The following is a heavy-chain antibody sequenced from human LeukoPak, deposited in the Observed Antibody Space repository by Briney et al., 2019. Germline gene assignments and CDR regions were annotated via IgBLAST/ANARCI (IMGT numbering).Heavy chain of an antibody. CDR3: ARDRLDYYGSGSFYLDY. Sequence: GRSLRLSCAASGFTFNSYGIHWVRQAPGKGLEWVAVIWYDGSDKYYADSVKGRFTISRDNSKNTLYLQMNTLRAEDTAVYYCARDRLDYYGSGSFYLDYWGQGTLVTVSS. CDR1: GFTFNSYG. D-gene: IGHD3-10*01. CDR2: IWYDGSDK. J-gene: IGHJ4*02. V-gene: IGHV3-33*01.